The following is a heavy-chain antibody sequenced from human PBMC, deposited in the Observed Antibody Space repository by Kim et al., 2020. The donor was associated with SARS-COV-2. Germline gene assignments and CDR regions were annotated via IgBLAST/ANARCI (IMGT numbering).Heavy chain of an antibody. CDR3: TRLSWGAGMIFHKEHREGRQGFDV. Sequence: GESLKISCQGSGYNFRDFWIVWVRQMPGKGLEVMGIIYPGDSDTRYTPSFRGQVTISADNSISTAYLHWSSQKASDSAIYYCTRLSWGAGMIFHKEHREGRQGFDVWGQGTTVTVSS. CDR1: GYNFRDFW. J-gene: IGHJ6*02. V-gene: IGHV5-51*01. D-gene: IGHD1-26*01. CDR2: IYPGDSDT.